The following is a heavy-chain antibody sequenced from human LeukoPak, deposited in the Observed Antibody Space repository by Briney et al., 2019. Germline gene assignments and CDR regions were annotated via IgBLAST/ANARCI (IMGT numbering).Heavy chain of an antibody. CDR1: EFSVGSNY. CDR2: TTGSSGDT. D-gene: IGHD3-16*02. CDR3: ARDWFTRLGELSPDRAFDY. V-gene: IGHV3-23*01. J-gene: IGHJ4*02. Sequence: GGSLRLSCAASEFSVGSNYMTWVRQTPGKGLEWVAATTGSSGDTYHADSVKGRFAISRDNSKNTLYLQMNSLRAEDTALYYCARDWFTRLGELSPDRAFDYWGQGTLVTVSS.